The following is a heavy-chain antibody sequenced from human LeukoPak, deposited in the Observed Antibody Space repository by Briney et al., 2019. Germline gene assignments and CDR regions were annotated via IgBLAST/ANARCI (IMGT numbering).Heavy chain of an antibody. CDR2: TYYSGST. D-gene: IGHD3-16*02. CDR1: GGSISGYY. Sequence: SETLSLTCTVSGGSISGYYWSWIRQPPGKGLEWIGYTYYSGSTNYNPSLKSRVTISVDTSKNQFSLKLSSVTAADTAVYYCAALGNFDYWGQGTLVTVSS. CDR3: AALGNFDY. J-gene: IGHJ4*02. V-gene: IGHV4-59*01.